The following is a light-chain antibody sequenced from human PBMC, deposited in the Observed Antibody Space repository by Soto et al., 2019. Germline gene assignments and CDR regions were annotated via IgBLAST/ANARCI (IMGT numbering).Light chain of an antibody. J-gene: IGKJ5*01. CDR3: QQYGSSPFT. CDR1: QSVSSN. CDR2: GAS. V-gene: IGKV3-15*01. Sequence: IVITQSPATLSVSPGERATLSCRASQSVSSNLAWYQQKHGQAPRLLIYGASTRATGIPARFSGSGSGTELTITISGLKPDDGEVDDCQQYGSSPFTFGQGTRLEIK.